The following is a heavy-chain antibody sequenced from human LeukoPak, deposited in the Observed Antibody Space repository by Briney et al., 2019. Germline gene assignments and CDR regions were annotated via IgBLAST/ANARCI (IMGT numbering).Heavy chain of an antibody. CDR2: IIPIFGTA. D-gene: IGHD6-13*01. CDR1: EGTFSSYA. CDR3: AGGSSWTYNWFDP. J-gene: IGHJ5*02. Sequence: ASVKVSGKPSEGTFSSYATSWLQQAPGQGLHGMEGIIPIFGTANYAQKFQGRVTITTDESTSTAYMELSSLRSEDTAVYYCAGGSSWTYNWFDPWGQGTLITVSS. V-gene: IGHV1-69*05.